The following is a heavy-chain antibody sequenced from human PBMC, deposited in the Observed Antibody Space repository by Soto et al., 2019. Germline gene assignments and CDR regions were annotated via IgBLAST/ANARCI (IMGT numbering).Heavy chain of an antibody. CDR3: AHKGPEDWPLDY. V-gene: IGHV2-5*02. CDR2: IYWDDSK. J-gene: IGHJ4*02. CDR1: GFSLSTSGVG. D-gene: IGHD3-9*01. Sequence: QITLKESGPTLVRPTQTLTLTCAFSGFSLSTSGVGVGWIRQPPGKALEWLAVIYWDDSKHYSPSLRSRLTITKDTLKTRVFLTMTNMDPMDTGTYYCAHKGPEDWPLDYWGQGTLVTVSS.